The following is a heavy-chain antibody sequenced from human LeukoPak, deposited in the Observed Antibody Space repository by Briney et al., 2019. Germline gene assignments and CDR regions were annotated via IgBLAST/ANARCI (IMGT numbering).Heavy chain of an antibody. J-gene: IGHJ4*02. Sequence: SETLSLTCTVSGGSISSGSYYWSWIRQPAGKGLERIGRIYTSGSTNYNPSLKSRVTISVDTSKNQFSLKLSSVTAADTAVYYCATMDFWGGYGGYWGQGTLVTVSS. CDR2: IYTSGST. CDR3: ATMDFWGGYGGY. D-gene: IGHD3-3*01. CDR1: GGSISSGSYY. V-gene: IGHV4-61*02.